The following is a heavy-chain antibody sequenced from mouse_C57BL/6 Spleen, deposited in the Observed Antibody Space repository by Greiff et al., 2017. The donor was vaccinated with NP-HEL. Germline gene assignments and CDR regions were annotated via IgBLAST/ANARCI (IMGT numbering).Heavy chain of an antibody. J-gene: IGHJ3*01. CDR1: GYSFTDYN. CDR2: INPNYGTT. V-gene: IGHV1-39*01. D-gene: IGHD2-3*01. CDR3: ASSYDGYPWFAY. Sequence: EVKLMESGPELVKPGASVKISCKASGYSFTDYNMNWVKQSNGKSLEWIGVINPNYGTTSYNQKFKGKATLTVDQSSSTAYMQLNSLTSEDSAVYYCASSYDGYPWFAYWGQGTLVTVSA.